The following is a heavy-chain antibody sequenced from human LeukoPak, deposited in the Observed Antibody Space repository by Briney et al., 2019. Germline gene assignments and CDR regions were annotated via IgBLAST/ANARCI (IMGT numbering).Heavy chain of an antibody. J-gene: IGHJ4*02. D-gene: IGHD2-15*01. CDR1: GGSFSGYY. CDR3: ARGLRRYCSGGSCPRAPIDY. Sequence: SSETLSLTCAVYGGSFSGYYWSWIRQPPGKGLEWIGEINHSGSTNYNPSLKSRVTISVDTSKNQFSLKLSSVTAADTAAYYCARGLRRYCSGGSCPRAPIDYWGQGTLVTVSS. CDR2: INHSGST. V-gene: IGHV4-34*01.